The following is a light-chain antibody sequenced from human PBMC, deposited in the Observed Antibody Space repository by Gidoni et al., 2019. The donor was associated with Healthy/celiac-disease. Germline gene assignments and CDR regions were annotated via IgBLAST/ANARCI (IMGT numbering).Light chain of an antibody. Sequence: SYVLTQPPPVSVAPGKTARITCGGNNIGSKSVHWYQQKPGQAPVLVIYYDSDRPSAIPERFSGSNSGNTATLTISRVEAGDEADYYCQVWDSSSDHLVVFGGGTKLTVL. CDR2: YDS. CDR3: QVWDSSSDHLVV. CDR1: NIGSKS. V-gene: IGLV3-21*04. J-gene: IGLJ2*01.